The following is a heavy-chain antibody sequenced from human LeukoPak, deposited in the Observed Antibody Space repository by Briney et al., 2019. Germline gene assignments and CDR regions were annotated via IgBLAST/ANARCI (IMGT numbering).Heavy chain of an antibody. CDR1: GGSISSSSYY. D-gene: IGHD5-24*01. Sequence: SETLSLTCTVSGGSISSSSYYWGWIRQPPGKGLEWIGSIYYSGSTYYNPSLKSRVTISVDTSKNQFSLKLSSVTAADTAVYYCARLGGMATQSLRFDYWGQGTLVTVSS. CDR3: ARLGGMATQSLRFDY. V-gene: IGHV4-39*01. CDR2: IYYSGST. J-gene: IGHJ4*02.